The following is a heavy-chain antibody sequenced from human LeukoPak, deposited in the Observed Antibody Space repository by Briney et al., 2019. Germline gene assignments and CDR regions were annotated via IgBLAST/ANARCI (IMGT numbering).Heavy chain of an antibody. D-gene: IGHD6-19*01. Sequence: GGSLRLSCAASGFTFSTYSMNWVRQAPGKGLEWVSFISSSSSAIYYADSVKGRFTISRDDAKNSLYLQMNSLRDGDTAVYYCATYSSGWYLVYWGQGTLVTVSS. CDR2: ISSSSSAI. CDR3: ATYSSGWYLVY. CDR1: GFTFSTYS. V-gene: IGHV3-48*02. J-gene: IGHJ4*02.